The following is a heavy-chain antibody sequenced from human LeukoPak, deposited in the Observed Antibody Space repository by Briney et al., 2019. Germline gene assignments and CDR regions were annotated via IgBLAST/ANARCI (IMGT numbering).Heavy chain of an antibody. CDR1: GFTFSMYA. D-gene: IGHD4-17*01. J-gene: IGHJ4*02. V-gene: IGHV3-23*01. Sequence: GGSLRLSCAASGFTFSMYALNWIRQAPGKGLEWVSSVPSSTGSTYYADSVKGRITISRDNSNNSLHLQINILRADATAEYYCALEFGDYRGRGGYFDHWGQGTLVTVSS. CDR2: VPSSTGST. CDR3: ALEFGDYRGRGGYFDH.